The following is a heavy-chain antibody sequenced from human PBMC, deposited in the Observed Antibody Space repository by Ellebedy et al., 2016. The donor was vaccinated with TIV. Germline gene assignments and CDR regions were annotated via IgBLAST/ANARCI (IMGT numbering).Heavy chain of an antibody. J-gene: IGHJ4*02. Sequence: GESLKISXAASGFTFSSYAMHWVRQAPGKGLEWVAVISYDGSNKYYADSVKGRFTISRDNSKNTLYLQMNSLRDEDTAVYYCARDQHYYDSSERSFDYWGQGTLVTVSS. V-gene: IGHV3-30-3*01. CDR3: ARDQHYYDSSERSFDY. CDR1: GFTFSSYA. D-gene: IGHD3-22*01. CDR2: ISYDGSNK.